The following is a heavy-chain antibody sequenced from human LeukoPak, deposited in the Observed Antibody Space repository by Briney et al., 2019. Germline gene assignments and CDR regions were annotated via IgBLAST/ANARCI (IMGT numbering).Heavy chain of an antibody. V-gene: IGHV4-59*01. D-gene: IGHD2-15*01. J-gene: IGHJ4*02. Sequence: SETLSLTCTVSGGSISSYYWSWIRQPPGKGLEWIGYIYYSGSTNYNPSLKSRVTISVDTSKNQLSLKLSSVTAADTAVYYCARFSGYCSGGSCQGPYYFDYWGQGTLVTVSS. CDR2: IYYSGST. CDR1: GGSISSYY. CDR3: ARFSGYCSGGSCQGPYYFDY.